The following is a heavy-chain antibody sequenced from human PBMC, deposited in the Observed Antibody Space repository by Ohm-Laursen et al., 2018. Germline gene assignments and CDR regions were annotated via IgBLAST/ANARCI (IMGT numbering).Heavy chain of an antibody. CDR3: AKLKRAIVGPTEYFDS. D-gene: IGHD3-3*01. V-gene: IGHV3-23*01. J-gene: IGHJ4*02. Sequence: SLRLSCAASGFTVSSNYMSWVRQAPGRGLEWVSAFSGSGASPYYADPVKGRFTISRDNSKNILFLQMNSLRAEDTALYYCAKLKRAIVGPTEYFDSWGQGTLVTVSS. CDR1: GFTVSSNY. CDR2: FSGSGASP.